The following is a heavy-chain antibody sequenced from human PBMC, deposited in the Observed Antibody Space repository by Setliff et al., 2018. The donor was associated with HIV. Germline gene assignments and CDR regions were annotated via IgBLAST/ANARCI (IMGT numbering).Heavy chain of an antibody. V-gene: IGHV1-69*05. D-gene: IGHD2-2*01. CDR3: ARDFGGYCSSMSCPGLFDP. Sequence: SVKVSCKASGGTFSNDGMSWVRQAPGQGLEWMGGTIPMSGTANYAQKFQGRVTITTDESTSTAYMVLSGLRSEDTAVYYCARDFGGYCSSMSCPGLFDPWGQGTLVTVSS. CDR1: GGTFSNDG. J-gene: IGHJ5*02. CDR2: TIPMSGTA.